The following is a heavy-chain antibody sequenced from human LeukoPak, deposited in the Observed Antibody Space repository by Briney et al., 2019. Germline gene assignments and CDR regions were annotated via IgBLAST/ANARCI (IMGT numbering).Heavy chain of an antibody. D-gene: IGHD4-11*01. J-gene: IGHJ4*02. V-gene: IGHV4-4*07. CDR3: VRDPGNFSNLPYYFDH. CDR1: GGSIHSYH. Sequence: SETLSLTCTVSGGSIHSYHWSWVRQPAGKGLEWIGRVFSNGGPNYNPSLASRLTISVDASKNQFFLQLRSVTAADTAVYYCVRDPGNFSNLPYYFDHWGQGSLVTVSS. CDR2: VFSNGGP.